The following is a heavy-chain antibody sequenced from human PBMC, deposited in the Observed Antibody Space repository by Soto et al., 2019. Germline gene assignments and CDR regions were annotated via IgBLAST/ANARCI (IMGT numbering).Heavy chain of an antibody. CDR1: GFNFEEYG. Sequence: EVHLVESGGRMVRRGESLRLSCAASGFNFEEYGMTWVRQAPGKGLEWVAGSNWDGDDTGYADSVQGRFTISRDNAKKFLYLQMNSLRVEDTALYYCARGDIAVAVSSDYWGQGTLVTVSS. CDR3: ARGDIAVAVSSDY. V-gene: IGHV3-20*04. J-gene: IGHJ4*02. CDR2: SNWDGDDT. D-gene: IGHD6-19*01.